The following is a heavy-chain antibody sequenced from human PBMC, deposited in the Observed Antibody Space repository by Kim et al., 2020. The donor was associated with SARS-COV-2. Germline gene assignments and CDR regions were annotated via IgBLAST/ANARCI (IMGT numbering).Heavy chain of an antibody. Sequence: SVKVSCKASGYTFTSYAMNWVRQAPGQGLEWMGWINTNTGNPTYAQGFTGRFVFSLDTSVSTAYLQISSLKAEDTAVYYCARVPRGYDILLYYYGMDVWGQGTTVTVSS. V-gene: IGHV7-4-1*02. J-gene: IGHJ6*02. CDR1: GYTFTSYA. CDR2: INTNTGNP. D-gene: IGHD3-9*01. CDR3: ARVPRGYDILLYYYGMDV.